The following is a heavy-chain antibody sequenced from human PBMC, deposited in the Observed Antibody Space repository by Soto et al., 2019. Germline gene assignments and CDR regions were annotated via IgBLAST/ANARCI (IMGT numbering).Heavy chain of an antibody. CDR1: GGTFSSYA. J-gene: IGHJ6*02. CDR3: ARDPTVTKVNYYGMDV. D-gene: IGHD4-17*01. Sequence: SVKVSCKASGGTFSSYAISWVRQAPGQGLEWMGGIIPIFGTANYAQKFQGRVTITADKSTSTAYMELSSLRSEDTAVYYCARDPTVTKVNYYGMDVWGQGTTVTVSS. V-gene: IGHV1-69*06. CDR2: IIPIFGTA.